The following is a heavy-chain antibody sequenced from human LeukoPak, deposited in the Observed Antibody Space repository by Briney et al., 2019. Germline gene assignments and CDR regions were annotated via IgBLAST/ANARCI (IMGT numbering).Heavy chain of an antibody. CDR1: GYTFTSYY. CDR3: ARDLKGSTYGSGTTAWFDP. Sequence: ASVKVSCKASGYTFTSYYMHWVRQAPGHGLEWMGIINPSGGSTSYAQKFQGRVTMTRDMSTSTVYMELSSLRSEDTAVYYCARDLKGSTYGSGTTAWFDPWGQGTLVTVSS. D-gene: IGHD3-10*01. CDR2: INPSGGST. J-gene: IGHJ5*02. V-gene: IGHV1-46*01.